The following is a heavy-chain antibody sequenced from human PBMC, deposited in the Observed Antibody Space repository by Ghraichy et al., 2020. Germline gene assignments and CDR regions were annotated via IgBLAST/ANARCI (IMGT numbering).Heavy chain of an antibody. Sequence: GGSLRLSCAASGFSLSDYWMNWVRQAPGKGLVWVSHINPDATNTKYADSVKGRFTVSRDNAKNTLYLQLYSLRAEDTAVYYCVRDGPGTTPDDYWGQGTLVTVSS. D-gene: IGHD1-1*01. J-gene: IGHJ4*02. CDR2: INPDATNT. CDR3: VRDGPGTTPDDY. V-gene: IGHV3-74*01. CDR1: GFSLSDYW.